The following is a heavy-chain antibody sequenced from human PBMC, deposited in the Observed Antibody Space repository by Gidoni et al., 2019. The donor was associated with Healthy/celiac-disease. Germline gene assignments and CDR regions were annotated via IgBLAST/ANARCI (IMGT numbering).Heavy chain of an antibody. CDR2: ISSSSSYI. Sequence: EVQLVESGGGLVKPGGSLRLSCAASGFTFSSYSMNWVRQAPGKGLEWVSSISSSSSYIYYADSVKGRFTISRDNAKNSLYLQMNSLRAEDTAVYYCARDRCSGGSCYLFGMDVWGQGTTVTVSS. J-gene: IGHJ6*02. V-gene: IGHV3-21*01. CDR3: ARDRCSGGSCYLFGMDV. D-gene: IGHD2-15*01. CDR1: GFTFSSYS.